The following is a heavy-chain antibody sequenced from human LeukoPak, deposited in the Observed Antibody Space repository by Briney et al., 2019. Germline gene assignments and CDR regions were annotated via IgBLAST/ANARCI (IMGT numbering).Heavy chain of an antibody. J-gene: IGHJ4*02. CDR1: GFTFSNAW. Sequence: GGSLRLSCAASGFTFSNAWMNWVRQAPGKGLEWVSAISGSGGSTYYADSVKGRFTISRDNSKNTLYLQMNSLRAEDTAVYYCAKVNSSSSWYYFDYWGQGTLVTVSS. D-gene: IGHD6-13*01. CDR2: ISGSGGST. CDR3: AKVNSSSSWYYFDY. V-gene: IGHV3-23*01.